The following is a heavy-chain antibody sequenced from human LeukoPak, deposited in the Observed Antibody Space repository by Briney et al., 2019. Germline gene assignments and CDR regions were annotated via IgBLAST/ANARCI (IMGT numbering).Heavy chain of an antibody. Sequence: GGSLRLSCAASGFTFSSYAMHWVRQAPGKGLEWVAVISYDGSNKYYADSVKGRFTISRDNSKNTLYLQMNSLRAEDTAVYYCARVFSSSGWTIDYWGQGTLVTVSS. CDR1: GFTFSSYA. V-gene: IGHV3-30-3*01. CDR3: ARVFSSSGWTIDY. CDR2: ISYDGSNK. D-gene: IGHD6-19*01. J-gene: IGHJ4*02.